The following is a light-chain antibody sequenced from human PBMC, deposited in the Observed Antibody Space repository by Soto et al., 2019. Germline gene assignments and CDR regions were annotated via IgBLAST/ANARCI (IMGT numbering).Light chain of an antibody. CDR3: QQYNSYPT. V-gene: IGKV1-5*03. CDR1: QSISSW. J-gene: IGKJ1*01. CDR2: TAS. Sequence: DIQMTQSPSTLSASVGDRVTITCRASQSISSWLAWYQQKPGKAPKLLIYTASSSASGLPSRFSGSGSGTEFTLTISSLQPDDFATYYCQQYNSYPTFGQGTKVDIK.